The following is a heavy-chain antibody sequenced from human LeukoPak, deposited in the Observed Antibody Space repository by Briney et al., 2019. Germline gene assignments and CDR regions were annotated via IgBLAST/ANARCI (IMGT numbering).Heavy chain of an antibody. CDR3: ARGLASYRYNWFDP. CDR2: MNPNSGNT. CDR1: GYTFTSYD. Sequence: GASVKVSCKASGYTFTSYDINWVRQATGQGLEWMGWMNPNSGNTGCAQKFQGRVTMTRNTSISTAYMELSSLRSEDTAVYYCARGLASYRYNWFDPWGQGTLVTVSS. J-gene: IGHJ5*02. V-gene: IGHV1-8*01. D-gene: IGHD3-16*02.